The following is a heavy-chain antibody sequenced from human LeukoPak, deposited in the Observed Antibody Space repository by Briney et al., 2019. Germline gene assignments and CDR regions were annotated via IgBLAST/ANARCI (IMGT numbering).Heavy chain of an antibody. J-gene: IGHJ4*02. CDR2: IHWNGGRT. V-gene: IGHV3-20*04. Sequence: GGSLRLSCAASGFTFDNYGINWVRQAPGKGLEWVSRIHWNGGRTGYADSVKGRFTISRDNSKNTLYLQMNSLRAEDTAVYYCAKVPLRSGWKVFDYWGQGTLVTVSS. CDR3: AKVPLRSGWKVFDY. D-gene: IGHD6-19*01. CDR1: GFTFDNYG.